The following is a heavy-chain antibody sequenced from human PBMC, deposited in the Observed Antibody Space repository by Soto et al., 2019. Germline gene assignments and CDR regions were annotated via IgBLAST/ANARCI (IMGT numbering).Heavy chain of an antibody. V-gene: IGHV6-1*01. D-gene: IGHD3-10*01. CDR3: ARQSSSKYYCGMDV. CDR2: TYYRSKWYN. J-gene: IGHJ6*02. Sequence: SQTLSLTCAISGDSVSSNSAAWNWIRQSPSGGLEWLGRTYYRSKWYNDCAVSVKSRITINPDTSRNQFSLQLNSVTPEDTAVYYCARQSSSKYYCGMDVWGQGTTVTVSS. CDR1: GDSVSSNSAA.